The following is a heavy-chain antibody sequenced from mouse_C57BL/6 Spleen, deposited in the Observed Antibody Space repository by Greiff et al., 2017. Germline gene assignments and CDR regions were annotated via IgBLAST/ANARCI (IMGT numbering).Heavy chain of an antibody. CDR3: AREGSSYWYFDV. J-gene: IGHJ1*03. Sequence: QVQLKESGPELVKPGASVKISCKASGYAFSSSWMNWVKQRPGKGLEWIGRIYPGDGDTNYNGKFKGKATRTADKSSSTAYMQLSSLTSEDSAVYFCAREGSSYWYFDVWGTGTTVTVSS. V-gene: IGHV1-82*01. D-gene: IGHD1-1*01. CDR1: GYAFSSSW. CDR2: IYPGDGDT.